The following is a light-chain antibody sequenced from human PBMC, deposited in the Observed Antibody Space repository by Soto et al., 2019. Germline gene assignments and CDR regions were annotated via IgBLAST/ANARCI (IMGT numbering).Light chain of an antibody. J-gene: IGLJ3*02. CDR3: QSYDRSLSGWV. CDR2: GNS. V-gene: IGLV1-40*01. Sequence: QSVLTQPPSVSGAPGQRVTISCTGSSSNIGAGYDVHWYQQLPGTAPKLLIYGNSNRPSGVPDRFSGSKSGTSASLAITGLRAEDGADSYCQSYDRSLSGWVFGGGTKLTFL. CDR1: SSNIGAGYD.